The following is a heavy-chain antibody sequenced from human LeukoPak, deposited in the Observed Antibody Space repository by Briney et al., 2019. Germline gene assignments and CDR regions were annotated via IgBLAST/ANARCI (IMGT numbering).Heavy chain of an antibody. Sequence: ASVKVSCKPSGSTFTGYHMHWVRQAPGQGLEWMGGINPTIGGTNYAQKFQGRVTMTTDTSISTAYMELSRLRSDDKDVYFCARVATVTCCYYYRDVWGKGTTATVSS. V-gene: IGHV1-2*02. CDR3: ARVATVTCCYYYRDV. D-gene: IGHD4-17*01. CDR1: GSTFTGYH. J-gene: IGHJ6*03. CDR2: INPTIGGT.